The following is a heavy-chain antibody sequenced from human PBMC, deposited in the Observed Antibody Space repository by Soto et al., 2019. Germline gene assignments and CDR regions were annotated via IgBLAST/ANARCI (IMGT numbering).Heavy chain of an antibody. CDR2: IYYGGST. Sequence: PSETLSLTCTVSGGSISSYYWSWIRQPPGKGLEWIGYIYYGGSTNYNPSLKSRVTISVDTSKNQFSLKLSSVTAADTAVYYCARGSPGLWFGELLPYYYGMDVWGQGTTVTVSS. CDR1: GGSISSYY. J-gene: IGHJ6*02. V-gene: IGHV4-59*01. D-gene: IGHD3-10*01. CDR3: ARGSPGLWFGELLPYYYGMDV.